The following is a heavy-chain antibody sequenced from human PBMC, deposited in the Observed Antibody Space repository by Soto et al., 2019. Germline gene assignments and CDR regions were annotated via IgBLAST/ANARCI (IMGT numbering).Heavy chain of an antibody. V-gene: IGHV3-30*18. CDR1: GFTFSSYG. Sequence: QVQLVESGGGVVQPGRSLRLSCAASGFTFSSYGMHWVRQAPGKGLEWVAVISYDGSNKYYADSVKGRFTISRDNSKNTLYLQMNSLRAEDTAVYYCAKNLASHYDFWSGYPYYYGMDVW. CDR3: AKNLASHYDFWSGYPYYYGMDV. J-gene: IGHJ6*01. D-gene: IGHD3-3*01. CDR2: ISYDGSNK.